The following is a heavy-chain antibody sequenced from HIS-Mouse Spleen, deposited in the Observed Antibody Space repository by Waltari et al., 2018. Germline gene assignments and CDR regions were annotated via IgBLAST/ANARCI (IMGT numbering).Heavy chain of an antibody. V-gene: IGHV4-39*01. Sequence: QLQLQESGPGLVKPSETLSLPCPVSGGPISISRYYLGWIRQPPGKGLAWIGSIYYSGSTYYNPSLKSRVTISVDTSKNQFSLKLSSVTAADTAVYYCARRQAGPGSFDYWGQGTLVTVSS. CDR3: ARRQAGPGSFDY. CDR1: GGPISISRYY. J-gene: IGHJ4*02. D-gene: IGHD7-27*01. CDR2: IYYSGST.